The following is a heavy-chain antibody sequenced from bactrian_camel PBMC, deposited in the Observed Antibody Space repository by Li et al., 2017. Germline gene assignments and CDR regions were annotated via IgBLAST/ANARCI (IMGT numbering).Heavy chain of an antibody. Sequence: VQLVESGGGLVQPGGSVRLSCAASGFTFSSYAMTWVRQAPGKGLEWVSAINSGGGSTYYADSVKGRFTISRDNAKNTLYLQMNSLKTEDTAMYYCAARSVGWCPLFEHWLGKRAYTPGEYFANWGQGTQVTVS. J-gene: IGHJ6*01. V-gene: IGHV3S31*01. CDR2: INSGGGST. CDR3: AARSVGWCPLFEHWLGKRAYTPGEYFAN. D-gene: IGHD1*01. CDR1: GFTFSSYA.